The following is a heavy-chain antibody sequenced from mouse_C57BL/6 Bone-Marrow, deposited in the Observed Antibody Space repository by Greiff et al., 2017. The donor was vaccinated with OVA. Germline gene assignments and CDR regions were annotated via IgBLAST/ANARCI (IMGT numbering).Heavy chain of an antibody. Sequence: QVQLQQSGAELVKPGASVKLSCKASGYTFTSYWMQWVKQRPGQGLEWIGEIDPSDSYTTYNQKFKGKATLTVDTSSSTAYMQLSSLTSEDSAVYYCARWDWSFDYWGQGTTLTVSS. J-gene: IGHJ2*01. V-gene: IGHV1-50*01. CDR2: IDPSDSYT. D-gene: IGHD4-1*01. CDR3: ARWDWSFDY. CDR1: GYTFTSYW.